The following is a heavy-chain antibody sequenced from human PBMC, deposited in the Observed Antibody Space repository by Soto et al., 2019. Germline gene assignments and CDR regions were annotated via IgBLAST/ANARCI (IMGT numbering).Heavy chain of an antibody. CDR2: IYYSGST. D-gene: IGHD5-12*01. J-gene: IGHJ4*02. CDR3: ARTPVDIVATVYYFDY. Sequence: PSETLSLTCTVSGGSISSYYWSWIRQPPGKGLEWIGYIYYSGSTNYNPSLKSRVTISVDTSKNQFSLKLSSVTAADTAVYYCARTPVDIVATVYYFDYWGQGTLVTVSS. V-gene: IGHV4-59*01. CDR1: GGSISSYY.